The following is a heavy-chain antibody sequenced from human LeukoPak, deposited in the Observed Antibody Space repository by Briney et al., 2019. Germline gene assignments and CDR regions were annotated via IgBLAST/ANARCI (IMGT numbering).Heavy chain of an antibody. J-gene: IGHJ4*02. D-gene: IGHD3-16*01. CDR2: ISPAGVVT. Sequence: GASVKLSCKAIGFSFSSHWMHWVRQAPGQGLEWLGLISPAGVVTAYAQKFQGRVTVTSDTSAGTIYVELRTLRSEDTAVYYCVREHKYNYKSFDYWGQGTLVTVSS. CDR1: GFSFSSHW. CDR3: VREHKYNYKSFDY. V-gene: IGHV1-46*01.